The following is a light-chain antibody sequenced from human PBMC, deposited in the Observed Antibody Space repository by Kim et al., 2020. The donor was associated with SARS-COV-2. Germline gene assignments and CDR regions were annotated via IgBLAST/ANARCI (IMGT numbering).Light chain of an antibody. J-gene: IGLJ2*01. Sequence: GQKVNISCSGSSSNIGNNYVSWYHQLPGTTPKLLIYDNDKRPSGIPDRFSGSKSGTSANLGITTLQTGDEAVYHCGTWDNNLNAGVFGGGTQLTVL. CDR3: GTWDNNLNAGV. CDR1: SSNIGNNY. CDR2: DND. V-gene: IGLV1-51*01.